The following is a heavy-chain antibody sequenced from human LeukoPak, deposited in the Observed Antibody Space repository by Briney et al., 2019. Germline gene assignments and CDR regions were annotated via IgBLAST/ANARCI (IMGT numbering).Heavy chain of an antibody. Sequence: PGGSLRLSCAASGFTFSSYAMSWVRQAPGKGLEWVSAISGSGGSTYYADSVKGRFTISSDNSKTPRYLQMNSLRAEDTAVYCGAKVKPRVAPVAGQDYWGQGTLVTVSS. CDR3: AKVKPRVAPVAGQDY. J-gene: IGHJ4*02. V-gene: IGHV3-23*01. D-gene: IGHD6-19*01. CDR1: GFTFSSYA. CDR2: ISGSGGST.